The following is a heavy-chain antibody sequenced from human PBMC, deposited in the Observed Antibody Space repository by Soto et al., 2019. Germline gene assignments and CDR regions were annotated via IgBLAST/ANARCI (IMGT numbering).Heavy chain of an antibody. D-gene: IGHD2-21*01. CDR1: GFSFDDAW. CDR2: IQSKTYGETT. V-gene: IGHV3-15*07. CDR3: TSGLIVVAAASRIAGY. J-gene: IGHJ4*02. Sequence: EVQLVESGGGLVKPGESVRLSCAVSGFSFDDAWLNWVRHAPGKGLEWVGRIQSKTYGETTDYAAPVKGRFTISRDDSKNTLYLQMNSLKAEDSAVYYCTSGLIVVAAASRIAGYWGQGTLVTVSS.